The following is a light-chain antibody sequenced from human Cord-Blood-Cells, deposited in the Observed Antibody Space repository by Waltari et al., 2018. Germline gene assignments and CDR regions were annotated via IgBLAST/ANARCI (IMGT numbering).Light chain of an antibody. CDR1: QGISSY. V-gene: IGKV1-9*01. J-gene: IGKJ4*01. CDR2: AAS. CDR3: QQLNSLLT. Sequence: DIQLTQSPSFLSASVGDRVTITCRASQGISSYLAWYQQKPGKAPKLLIYAASTLQSGVPTRFSSSGSGTEFNLTISRLQPEDIATYYCQQLNSLLTFGGGTKVEIK.